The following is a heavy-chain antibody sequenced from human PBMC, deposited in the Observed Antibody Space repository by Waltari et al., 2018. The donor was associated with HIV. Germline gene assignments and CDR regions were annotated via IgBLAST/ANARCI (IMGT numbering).Heavy chain of an antibody. V-gene: IGHV3-7*01. D-gene: IGHD1-1*01. CDR3: ARDPLVEHRGILDY. J-gene: IGHJ4*02. Sequence: EVQLGESGGGLVQPGGSLRLSCAASGFTFSSYWMSWVRQAPGKGLGWVANIKQDGSGKYYVDSVKGRFTISRDNAKNSLYLQMNSLRAEDTAVYYCARDPLVEHRGILDYWGQGTLVTVSS. CDR1: GFTFSSYW. CDR2: IKQDGSGK.